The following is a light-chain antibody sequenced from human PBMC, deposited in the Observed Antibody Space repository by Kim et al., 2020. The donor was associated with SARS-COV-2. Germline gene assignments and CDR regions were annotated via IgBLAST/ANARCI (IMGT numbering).Light chain of an antibody. J-gene: IGLJ1*01. CDR1: KLGDKY. Sequence: SYELTQPPSVSVSPGQTASITCSGDKLGDKYVSWYQQRPGQSPALVIYRDNKRPSGIPDRFSGSNSGNTATLTISGTHAMDEADYYYQAWDSSTFYVFGSGTKVTVL. CDR2: RDN. V-gene: IGLV3-1*01. CDR3: QAWDSSTFYV.